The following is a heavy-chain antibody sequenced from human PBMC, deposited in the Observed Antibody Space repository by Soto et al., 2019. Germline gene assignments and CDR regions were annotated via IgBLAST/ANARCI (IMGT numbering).Heavy chain of an antibody. CDR3: ARGPDIVVVPAAIYYYYGMDV. Sequence: GSSVKVSFKSSGVTFISYAISWVLQAPGQGLEWMGGIIPIFGTANYAQKFQGRVTITADESTSTAYMELSSLRSEDTAVYYCARGPDIVVVPAAIYYYYGMDVWGQGTTVTVSS. D-gene: IGHD2-2*01. J-gene: IGHJ6*02. CDR1: GVTFISYA. CDR2: IIPIFGTA. V-gene: IGHV1-69*13.